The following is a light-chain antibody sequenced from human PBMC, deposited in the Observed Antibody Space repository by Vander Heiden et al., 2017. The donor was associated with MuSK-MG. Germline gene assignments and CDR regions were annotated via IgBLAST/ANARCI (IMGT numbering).Light chain of an antibody. Sequence: VLTQSPGTLSLSPGERATLSCRASQTVDRNYLAWYQHKPGQAPRLLIYAASSRATGIPDRFSGSGSGTDFTLTISRLDPEDFAVYHCQQEGSSPYTFGQGTKLDIK. J-gene: IGKJ2*01. CDR1: QTVDRNY. CDR3: QQEGSSPYT. CDR2: AAS. V-gene: IGKV3-20*01.